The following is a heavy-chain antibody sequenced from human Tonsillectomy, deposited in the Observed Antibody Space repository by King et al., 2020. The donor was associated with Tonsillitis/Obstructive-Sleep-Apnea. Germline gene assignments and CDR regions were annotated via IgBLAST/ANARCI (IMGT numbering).Heavy chain of an antibody. CDR2: IFSNDEK. J-gene: IGHJ4*02. CDR3: ALSGVGATPADY. Sequence: FTLKESGPVLVKPTETLTLTCTVSGFSLSNARMGVSWIRQPPGKALEWLAHIFSNDEKSYSTSLKSRLTISKDTSKSQVFLTMTNMDPVDTATHYCALSGVGATPADYWGQGTLVTVSS. CDR1: GFSLSNARMG. V-gene: IGHV2-26*01. D-gene: IGHD1-26*01.